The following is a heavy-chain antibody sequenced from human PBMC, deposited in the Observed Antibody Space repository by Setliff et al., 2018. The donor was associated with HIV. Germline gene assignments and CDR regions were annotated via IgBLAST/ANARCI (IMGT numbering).Heavy chain of an antibody. V-gene: IGHV3-23*01. J-gene: IGHJ4*01. CDR2: ISGSGGST. CDR3: AKDGISGGAYPPYYFDY. CDR1: GFTFNTYA. D-gene: IGHD2-15*01. Sequence: GGSLRLPCAASGFTFNTYAMSWVRQAPGQGLEWVSVISGSGGSTFYADSVKGRFTISRDNSKNTLYLQMNRLRVEDTAVYYCAKDGISGGAYPPYYFDYWGHGTLVTVS.